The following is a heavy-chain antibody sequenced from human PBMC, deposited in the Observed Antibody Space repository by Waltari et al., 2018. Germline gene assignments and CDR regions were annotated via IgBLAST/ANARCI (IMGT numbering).Heavy chain of an antibody. J-gene: IGHJ4*02. Sequence: QVQLQESGPGLVKPSETLSLTCTVSGGSISSHYWSWIRQPPGKGLEWIGYIYYSGSNNYNPSLKSRGTISVDTAKNQFSLKLSSVTAADTAVYYCARVTAVEYYFDYWGQGTLVTVSS. V-gene: IGHV4-59*11. CDR1: GGSISSHY. D-gene: IGHD6-19*01. CDR3: ARVTAVEYYFDY. CDR2: IYYSGSN.